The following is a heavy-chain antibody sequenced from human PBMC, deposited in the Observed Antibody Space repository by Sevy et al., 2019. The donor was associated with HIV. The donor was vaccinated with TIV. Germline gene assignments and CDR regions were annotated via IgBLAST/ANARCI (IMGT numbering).Heavy chain of an antibody. D-gene: IGHD3-9*01. CDR1: GYSMSSASS. Sequence: SETLSLTCAVSGYSMSSASSWGWIRQPPGKGLEWIGNIHHSGSTYYNPSLNSRVTISVDTSKNQFSLKLNSVTAADTAVYYCARFGRLLIISGYTFEIWGQGSMVTVSS. J-gene: IGHJ3*02. CDR2: IHHSGST. CDR3: ARFGRLLIISGYTFEI. V-gene: IGHV4-38-2*01.